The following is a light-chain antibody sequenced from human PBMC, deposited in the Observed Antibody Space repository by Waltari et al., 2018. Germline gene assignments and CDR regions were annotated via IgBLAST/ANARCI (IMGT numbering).Light chain of an antibody. CDR1: NLGTRD. CDR2: QDK. V-gene: IGLV3-1*01. CDR3: QVWDNNIVV. J-gene: IGLJ2*01. Sequence: SYDLTQPPSVSVSTGQTASITCSGDNLGTRDVSWIQQRPGQAPFLVMYQDKKRPSGIPERFSGSNSGNTATLTVSGAQAMDEADYYCQVWDNNIVVFGGGTKLTVL.